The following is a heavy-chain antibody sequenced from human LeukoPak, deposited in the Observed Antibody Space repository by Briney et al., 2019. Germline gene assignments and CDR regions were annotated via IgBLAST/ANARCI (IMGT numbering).Heavy chain of an antibody. CDR2: IYYSGST. J-gene: IGHJ6*02. D-gene: IGHD3-10*01. CDR1: GGSISSAGYY. CDR3: ARDAEYYYGSGSYSSGIDV. V-gene: IGHV4-31*03. Sequence: SETLSLTCTVSGGSISSAGYYWSWIRQHPGKDLEWIGYIYYSGSTYYNPSLKSRVTISVDTSKNQFSLKLSSVTAADTAVYYCARDAEYYYGSGSYSSGIDVWGQGTTVTVSS.